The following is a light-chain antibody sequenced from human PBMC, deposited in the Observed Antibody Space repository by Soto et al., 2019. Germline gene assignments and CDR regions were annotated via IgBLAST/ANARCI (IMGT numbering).Light chain of an antibody. Sequence: QSALIQPASVSGSPGQSITISCTGTTSDIGGYKYVSWYQHHPGKAPKLMIYDVSNRPSGVSTRFSGSKSGNTASLTISGLQAEDEADYYCSSYTSSSTLVFGGGTKLTVL. CDR3: SSYTSSSTLV. J-gene: IGLJ2*01. CDR1: TSDIGGYKY. V-gene: IGLV2-14*03. CDR2: DVS.